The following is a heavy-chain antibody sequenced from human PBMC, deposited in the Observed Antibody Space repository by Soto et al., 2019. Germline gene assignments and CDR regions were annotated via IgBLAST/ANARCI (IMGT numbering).Heavy chain of an antibody. CDR2: ISGSGNTP. J-gene: IGHJ4*02. V-gene: IGHV3-23*01. CDR1: GFTLSGYA. CDR3: AKLPRHCSSTSCYRGYLDY. D-gene: IGHD2-2*01. Sequence: GGSLRLSCAASGFTLSGYAMSWVRQARGKGLEWVSAISGSGNTPYYADSVKGRFTISRDNSRNTLYLQMNSLRAEDTAVYYCAKLPRHCSSTSCYRGYLDYSGQRTLVTVSS.